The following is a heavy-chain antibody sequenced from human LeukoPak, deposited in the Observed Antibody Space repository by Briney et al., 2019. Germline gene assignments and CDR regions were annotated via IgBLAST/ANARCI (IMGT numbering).Heavy chain of an antibody. CDR3: ARHKLPDSISWENWFDP. V-gene: IGHV5-51*01. CDR2: IYPGDSDT. D-gene: IGHD6-13*01. CDR1: GYSFTSYW. Sequence: GESLKISCKGSGYSFTSYWIGWVRQMPGKGLEWMGIIYPGDSDTRYSPSFQGQVTISADKSISTAYLQWSSLKASDTAMYYCARHKLPDSISWENWFDPWGQGTLVTVSS. J-gene: IGHJ5*02.